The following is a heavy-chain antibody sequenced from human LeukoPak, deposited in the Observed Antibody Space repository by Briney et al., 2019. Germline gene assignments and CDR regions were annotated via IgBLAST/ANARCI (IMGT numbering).Heavy chain of an antibody. V-gene: IGHV3-30-3*01. CDR2: IASDGTKA. CDR3: AKDRSQEAIYKGALDV. J-gene: IGHJ6*02. Sequence: GGSLRLSCVASGFTFSNHAMHWVRQAPGKGLEWVAIIASDGTKAYYADSVKGRFSISRDNSKNTVDLQMNTLRTEDTAIYYCAKDRSQEAIYKGALDVWGQGTTVTVSS. D-gene: IGHD5-24*01. CDR1: GFTFSNHA.